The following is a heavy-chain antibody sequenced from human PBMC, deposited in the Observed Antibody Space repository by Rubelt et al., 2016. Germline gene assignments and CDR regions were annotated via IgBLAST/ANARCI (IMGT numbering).Heavy chain of an antibody. D-gene: IGHD2-21*01. J-gene: IGHJ1*01. CDR1: GGSFSGYY. CDR3: ARAGHIVALRGEYFQH. CDR2: INHSGST. V-gene: IGHV4-34*01. Sequence: QVQLQQWGAGLLKPSETLSLTCAVYGGSFSGYYWSWIRQPPGKGLEWIGEINHSGSTNYNPSLKSRVTLSVDTSKNQFSLKLSSVTAADTAVYYCARAGHIVALRGEYFQHWGQGTLVTVSS.